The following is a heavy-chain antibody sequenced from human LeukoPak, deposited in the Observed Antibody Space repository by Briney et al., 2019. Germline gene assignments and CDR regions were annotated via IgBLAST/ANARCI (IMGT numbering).Heavy chain of an antibody. J-gene: IGHJ4*02. Sequence: AGGSLRLSCAASGFSFSSQSMTWVRQAPGKGLEWVSAISSRSTYIYYVDSVKGRFTISRDNAKNSLYLQMNSLRAEDTAVYYCARDAGLDDSHFEAIDYWGQGTLVTVSS. D-gene: IGHD3-22*01. CDR3: ARDAGLDDSHFEAIDY. V-gene: IGHV3-21*01. CDR1: GFSFSSQS. CDR2: ISSRSTYI.